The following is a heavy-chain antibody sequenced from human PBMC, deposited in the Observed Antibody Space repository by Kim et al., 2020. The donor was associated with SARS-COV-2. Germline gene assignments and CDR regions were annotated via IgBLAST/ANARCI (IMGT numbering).Heavy chain of an antibody. CDR1: RFPLSNYV. CDR2: ISGSGDQT. D-gene: IGHD5-18*01. J-gene: IGHJ6*02. CDR3: AKDVYSFGFHGMDV. Sequence: GGSLRLSCAASRFPLSNYVMRWVRQAPGKGLEWVSGISGSGDQTAYADSVKGRFTISRDTSKNTLYLQLNSLRVEDTAIYYCAKDVYSFGFHGMDVWGQGTTVTVSS. V-gene: IGHV3-23*01.